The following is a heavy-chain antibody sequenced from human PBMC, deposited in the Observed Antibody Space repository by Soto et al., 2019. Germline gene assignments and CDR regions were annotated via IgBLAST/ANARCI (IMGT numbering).Heavy chain of an antibody. CDR1: GFTFSSYG. Sequence: GGSLRLSCAASGFTFSSYGMHWVRQAPGKGLEWVAVIWYDGSNKYYADSVKGRFTISRDNSKNTLYLQMNSLRAEDTAVYYCARGETRITMVQGVILVYDYWGQGTLVTVSS. CDR2: IWYDGSNK. J-gene: IGHJ4*02. D-gene: IGHD3-10*01. V-gene: IGHV3-33*01. CDR3: ARGETRITMVQGVILVYDY.